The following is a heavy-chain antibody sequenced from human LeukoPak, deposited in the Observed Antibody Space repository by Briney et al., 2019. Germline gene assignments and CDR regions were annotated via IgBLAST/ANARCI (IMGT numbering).Heavy chain of an antibody. V-gene: IGHV7-4-1*02. CDR3: ATNSSGWYNWFDP. Sequence: ASVKVSCKASGYTFTSYAMNWVRQAPGQGLEWMGWINNNTGNPTYAQGFTGRFVFSLDTSVSTAYLQISSLKAEDTAVYYCATNSSGWYNWFDPWGQGTLVTVSS. D-gene: IGHD6-19*01. CDR1: GYTFTSYA. CDR2: INNNTGNP. J-gene: IGHJ5*02.